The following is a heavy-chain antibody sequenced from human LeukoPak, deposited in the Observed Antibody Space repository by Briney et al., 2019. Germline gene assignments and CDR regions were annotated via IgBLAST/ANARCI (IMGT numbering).Heavy chain of an antibody. CDR2: IWYDGSNK. CDR1: GFTFSSYG. J-gene: IGHJ4*02. V-gene: IGHV3-30*19. Sequence: GGSLRLSCAASGFTFSSYGMHWVRQAPGKGLEWVAVIWYDGSNKYYADSVKGRFTISRDNSKNTLYLQMNSLRAEDTAVYYCARGDYDFWSGHFDYWGQGTLVTVSS. D-gene: IGHD3-3*01. CDR3: ARGDYDFWSGHFDY.